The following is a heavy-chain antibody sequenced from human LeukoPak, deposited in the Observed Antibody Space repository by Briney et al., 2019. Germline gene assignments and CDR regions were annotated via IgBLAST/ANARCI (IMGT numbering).Heavy chain of an antibody. CDR1: GGSISSSSYY. D-gene: IGHD2-21*01. CDR3: ARHEAVIHTLNFDC. J-gene: IGHJ4*02. CDR2: IYYSGST. V-gene: IGHV4-39*01. Sequence: SETLSLTCTVSGGSISSSSYYWGWIRQPPGKGLEWIGSIYYSGSTYYNPSLKSRVTISVDTSKNQFSLKLSSVTAADTAVYYCARHEAVIHTLNFDCWGQGTLVTVSS.